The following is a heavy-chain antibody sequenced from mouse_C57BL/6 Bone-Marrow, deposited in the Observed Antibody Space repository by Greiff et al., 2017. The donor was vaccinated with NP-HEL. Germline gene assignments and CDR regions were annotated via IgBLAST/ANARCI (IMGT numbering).Heavy chain of an antibody. CDR3: ARRDPYYYGSKEFAY. D-gene: IGHD1-1*01. V-gene: IGHV1-85*01. Sequence: VQLQQSGPELVKPGASVKLSCKASGYTFTSYDINWVKQRPGLGLEWIGWIYPRDGSTKFNEQFKGKATLTVDKSSSTAYMELRSLTSEDSAVYCCARRDPYYYGSKEFAYWGQGTLVTVSA. CDR2: IYPRDGST. J-gene: IGHJ3*01. CDR1: GYTFTSYD.